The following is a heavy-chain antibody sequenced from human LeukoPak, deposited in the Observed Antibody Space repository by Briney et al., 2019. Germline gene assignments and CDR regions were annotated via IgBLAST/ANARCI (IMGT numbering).Heavy chain of an antibody. V-gene: IGHV3-48*02. Sequence: GGSLRLSWAASGXSFSSYSVNWVRQAPGKGLEWVSYISSSSSTIYYADSVKGRFTISRDNAKNSLYLQMNSLRDEDTAVYYCASAGSGLYWGQGTLVTVSS. CDR1: GXSFSSYS. CDR2: ISSSSSTI. D-gene: IGHD6-19*01. CDR3: ASAGSGLY. J-gene: IGHJ4*02.